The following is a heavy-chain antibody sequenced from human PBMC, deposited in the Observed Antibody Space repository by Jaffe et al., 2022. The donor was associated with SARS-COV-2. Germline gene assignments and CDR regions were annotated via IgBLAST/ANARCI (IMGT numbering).Heavy chain of an antibody. V-gene: IGHV3-23*04. CDR1: GFTFSSYA. D-gene: IGHD6-13*01. CDR2: ISGSGGST. J-gene: IGHJ6*03. Sequence: EVQLVESGGGLVQPGGSLRLSCAASGFTFSSYAMSWVRQAPGKGLEWVSAISGSGGSTYYADSVKGRFTISRDNSKNTLYLQMNSLRAEDTAVYYCAKDTYSSSWNPYYYYYYMDVWGKGTTVTVSS. CDR3: AKDTYSSSWNPYYYYYYMDV.